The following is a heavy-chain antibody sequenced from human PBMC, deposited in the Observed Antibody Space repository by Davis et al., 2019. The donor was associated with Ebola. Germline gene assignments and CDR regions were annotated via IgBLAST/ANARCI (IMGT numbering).Heavy chain of an antibody. CDR2: ISSSGSPI. D-gene: IGHD3-22*01. CDR1: GFIFSSYI. Sequence: SLIPSCPSSGFIFSSYIMNWVRQAPGKGLEWVSYISSSGSPIYYADSVKGRFTISRDNAKNSLYLQMNSLRAEDTAVYYCARYYYDSSGYYFSSGLGYWCQGTLVTVSS. V-gene: IGHV3-48*04. CDR3: ARYYYDSSGYYFSSGLGY. J-gene: IGHJ4*02.